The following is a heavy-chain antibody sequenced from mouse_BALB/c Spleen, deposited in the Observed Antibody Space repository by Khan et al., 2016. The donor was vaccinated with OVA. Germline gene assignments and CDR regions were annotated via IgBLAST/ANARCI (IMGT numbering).Heavy chain of an antibody. J-gene: IGHJ3*01. D-gene: IGHD2-14*01. CDR3: ARPCRYDGRAWFAY. Sequence: MQLEESGGGLVQPGGSLKLSCAASGFDFTRYWMSWVRQAPGKGLEWIGEINPDSSTINYTPSLKDKFIISRDNSKNTLYLQMSKVRSEDTAHDSCARPCRYDGRAWFAYWGQGTLVTVSA. CDR1: GFDFTRYW. V-gene: IGHV4-1*02. CDR2: INPDSSTI.